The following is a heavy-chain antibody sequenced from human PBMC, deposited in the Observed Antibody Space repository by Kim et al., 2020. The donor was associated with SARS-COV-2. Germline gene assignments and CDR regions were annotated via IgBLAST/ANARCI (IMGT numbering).Heavy chain of an antibody. J-gene: IGHJ4*02. CDR2: ISYDGSNK. CDR1: GFTFSSYA. V-gene: IGHV3-30*04. D-gene: IGHD2-21*01. Sequence: GGSLRLSCAASGFTFSSYAMHWVRQAPGKGLEWVAVISYDGSNKYYADSVKGRFTISRDNSKNTLYLQMNSLRAEDTAVYYCARDSVISNSFDYWGQGTL. CDR3: ARDSVISNSFDY.